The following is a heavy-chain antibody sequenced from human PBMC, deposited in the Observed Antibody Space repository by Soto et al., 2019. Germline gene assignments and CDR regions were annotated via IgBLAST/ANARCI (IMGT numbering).Heavy chain of an antibody. D-gene: IGHD2-2*01. V-gene: IGHV6-1*01. CDR2: TYYKSKWYN. Sequence: SQTLSLTCAIYGDSVSSDSAAWSWIRQSPSRGLEWLGRTYYKSKWYNDYAVSVKSRISINPDTSKNQFSLQLNSVTPDDTAVYYCARGEGGSSTSKTCHDYNGLDVWGQGTTVTVSS. J-gene: IGHJ6*02. CDR1: GDSVSSDSAA. CDR3: ARGEGGSSTSKTCHDYNGLDV.